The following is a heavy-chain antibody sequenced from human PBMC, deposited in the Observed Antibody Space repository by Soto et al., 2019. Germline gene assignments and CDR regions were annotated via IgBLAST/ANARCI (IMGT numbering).Heavy chain of an antibody. J-gene: IGHJ6*02. CDR3: ARDRSPSGWGYYYYGMDV. Sequence: QVQLQESGPGLVKPSQTLSLTCTVSGGSISSGDYYWSWIRQPPGKGLEWIGYIYYSGSTYYNPSLKSRVTISVDTSKNQFSLKLSSVTAADTAVYYCARDRSPSGWGYYYYGMDVWGQGTTVTVSS. CDR1: GGSISSGDYY. V-gene: IGHV4-30-4*01. CDR2: IYYSGST. D-gene: IGHD6-19*01.